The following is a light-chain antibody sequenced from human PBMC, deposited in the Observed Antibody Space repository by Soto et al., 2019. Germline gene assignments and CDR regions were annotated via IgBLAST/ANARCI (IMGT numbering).Light chain of an antibody. V-gene: IGKV3-11*01. Sequence: SVVTQPPATLSLSPGERATLSCRASQSVSSYLAWYQQKPGQAPRLLIYDASNRATGVPARFSGSGSGTDFTLTISSLEPEDFALYYCQQYNNWPPSFGPGTKVDIK. CDR3: QQYNNWPPS. J-gene: IGKJ1*01. CDR1: QSVSSY. CDR2: DAS.